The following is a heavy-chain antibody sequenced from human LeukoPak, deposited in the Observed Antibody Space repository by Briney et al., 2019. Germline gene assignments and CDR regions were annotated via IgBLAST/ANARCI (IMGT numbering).Heavy chain of an antibody. V-gene: IGHV4-59*01. J-gene: IGHJ4*02. CDR1: GGSISSYY. CDR2: IYDSGST. D-gene: IGHD3-22*01. CDR3: ARQSISGSSLSYFDY. Sequence: SETLSVTCTVSGGSISSYYWSWIRQPPGKGLEWIGNIYDSGSTNYNPSLKSRLTISVDTSKNQCSLKLSSVTAADTAVYYCARQSISGSSLSYFDYWGQGTLVNVSS.